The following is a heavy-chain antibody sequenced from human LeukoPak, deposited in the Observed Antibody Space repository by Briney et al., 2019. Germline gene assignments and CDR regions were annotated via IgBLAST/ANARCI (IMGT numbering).Heavy chain of an antibody. CDR3: ARASHYCSSTSCEGWYFDL. CDR2: IGTAGDT. V-gene: IGHV3-13*01. D-gene: IGHD2-2*01. Sequence: PGGSLRLSCAASGFTFSSYDMHWVRQATGKGLEWVSAIGTAGDTYYPGSVKGRFTISRENAKNSLYLQMNSLRAGGTAVYYCARASHYCSSTSCEGWYFDLWGRGTLVTVSS. CDR1: GFTFSSYD. J-gene: IGHJ2*01.